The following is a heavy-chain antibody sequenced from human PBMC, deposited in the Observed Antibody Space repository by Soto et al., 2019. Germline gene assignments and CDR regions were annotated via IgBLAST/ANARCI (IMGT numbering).Heavy chain of an antibody. D-gene: IGHD4-4*01. J-gene: IGHJ4*02. CDR1: RFIFSDYG. CDR3: AKDWVGGSNRYQLDY. CDR2: ISHGATRK. Sequence: GGSLRLSCAASRFIFSDYGMHWARQAPGKGLEWVAGISHGATRKSYSDSVKGRFIISRDNSKKMLYLQLNSLRREDTAVYYCAKDWVGGSNRYQLDYWGRGTLVTVSS. V-gene: IGHV3-30*18.